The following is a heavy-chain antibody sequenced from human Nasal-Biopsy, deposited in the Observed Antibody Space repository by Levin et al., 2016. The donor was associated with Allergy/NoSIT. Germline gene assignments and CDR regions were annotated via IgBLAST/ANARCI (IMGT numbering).Heavy chain of an antibody. D-gene: IGHD6-6*01. V-gene: IGHV3-30*03. J-gene: IGHJ6*02. CDR2: IPADGNDE. CDR3: ASDLSARGSSLHGMDV. CDR1: GFTFRTYD. Sequence: GGSLRLSCADSGFTFRTYDFHWVRQAPGKGLEWLALIPADGNDEYYADSVKGRFTVSRDNSKRTLYLQMDSLRTEDTALYYCASDLSARGSSLHGMDVLGPRDHGHRLL.